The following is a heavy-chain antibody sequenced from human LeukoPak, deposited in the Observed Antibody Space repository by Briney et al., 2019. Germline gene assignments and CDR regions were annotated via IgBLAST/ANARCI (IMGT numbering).Heavy chain of an antibody. J-gene: IGHJ4*02. CDR1: GGSISSYY. CDR2: IYHSGST. V-gene: IGHV4-59*01. D-gene: IGHD5-12*01. CDR3: MRVHGGYDYY. Sequence: SETLSLTCTVSGGSISSYYWSWIRQPPGKGLEWIGYIYHSGSTNYNPSLKSRVTISVDTSKNQFSLKLSSVTAADTAVYYCMRVHGGYDYYWGQGTLVTVSS.